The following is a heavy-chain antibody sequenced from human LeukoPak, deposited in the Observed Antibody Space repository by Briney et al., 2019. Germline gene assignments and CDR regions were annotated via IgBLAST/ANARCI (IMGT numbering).Heavy chain of an antibody. J-gene: IGHJ4*02. D-gene: IGHD3-10*01. CDR1: GGSISSGDYY. Sequence: SETLSLTCTVSGGSISSGDYYWSWIRQPPGTGLEWLGYIYYSGSTYYNPSLKSRVTISVDTSKNQFSLKLSSVTAADTAVYYCARVDGSGSYYNGAFDYWGQGTLVTVSS. CDR2: IYYSGST. V-gene: IGHV4-30-4*01. CDR3: ARVDGSGSYYNGAFDY.